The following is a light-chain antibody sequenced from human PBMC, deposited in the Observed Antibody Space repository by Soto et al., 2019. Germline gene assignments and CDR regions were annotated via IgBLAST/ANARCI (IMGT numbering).Light chain of an antibody. CDR2: AAS. V-gene: IGKV1-27*01. J-gene: IGKJ1*01. Sequence: DIQMTQSPSPLSASVGDRVTITCRASQGISTYLVWYQQKPGTVPKLLIFAASTLQSGVPSRFSGSGSGTDFTLTISTLKPEDVATYYCQNYNGAPWTFGQGTKVEIK. CDR1: QGISTY. CDR3: QNYNGAPWT.